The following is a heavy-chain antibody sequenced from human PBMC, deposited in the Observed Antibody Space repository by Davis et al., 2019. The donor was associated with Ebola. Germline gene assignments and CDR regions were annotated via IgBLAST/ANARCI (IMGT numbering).Heavy chain of an antibody. CDR3: ARGHKYAHEY. CDR1: GYTFTDYN. Sequence: SVTVSCQASGYTFTDYNIHWTRQAPGQGLEWLGRVILKSGATNYAQKFQGRVTMTRDTSISTVYMELSSLRYDDTADYYCARGHKYAHEYWGQGTLVTVSS. V-gene: IGHV1-2*06. J-gene: IGHJ4*02. CDR2: VILKSGAT.